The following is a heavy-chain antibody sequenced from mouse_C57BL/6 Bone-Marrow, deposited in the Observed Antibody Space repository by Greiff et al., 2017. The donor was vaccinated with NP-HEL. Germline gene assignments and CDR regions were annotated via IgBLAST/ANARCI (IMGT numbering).Heavy chain of an antibody. CDR2: IDPEDGET. D-gene: IGHD2-3*01. Sequence: EVQLQQSGAELVKPGASVKLSCTASGFNIKDYYMHWVKQRTEQGLEWIGRIDPEDGETKYAPKFPGKATITADTSSNTAYLQLSSLTSDDTAVYYCARGDGYPPFAYWGQGTLVTVSA. CDR1: GFNIKDYY. CDR3: ARGDGYPPFAY. J-gene: IGHJ3*01. V-gene: IGHV14-2*01.